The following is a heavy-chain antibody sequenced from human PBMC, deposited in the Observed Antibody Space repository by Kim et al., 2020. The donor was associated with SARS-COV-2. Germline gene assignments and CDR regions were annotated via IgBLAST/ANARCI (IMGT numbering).Heavy chain of an antibody. CDR2: INPSGGST. J-gene: IGHJ6*02. CDR3: ARERIAAAGDPIYYYYYGMDV. D-gene: IGHD6-13*01. CDR1: GYTFTSYY. V-gene: IGHV1-46*01. Sequence: ASVKVSCKASGYTFTSYYMHWVRQAPGQGLEWMGIINPSGGSTSYAQKFQGRVTMTRDTSTSTVYMELSSLRSEDTAVYYCARERIAAAGDPIYYYYYGMDVWGQGTTVTVSS.